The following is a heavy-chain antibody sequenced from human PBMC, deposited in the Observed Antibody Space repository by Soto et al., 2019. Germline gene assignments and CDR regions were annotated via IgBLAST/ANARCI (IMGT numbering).Heavy chain of an antibody. Sequence: ASVKVSCKASGYTFTSYGISWVRQAPGQGLDWMGWISAYNGNTKYAQDLQGRVTMTTDTSTSTAYMELRSLRSDDTAVYYCAAFCGGSYNTYYFYYGMDVWGQGTTVTVSS. D-gene: IGHD2-15*01. CDR2: ISAYNGNT. CDR1: GYTFTSYG. J-gene: IGHJ6*02. CDR3: AAFCGGSYNTYYFYYGMDV. V-gene: IGHV1-18*01.